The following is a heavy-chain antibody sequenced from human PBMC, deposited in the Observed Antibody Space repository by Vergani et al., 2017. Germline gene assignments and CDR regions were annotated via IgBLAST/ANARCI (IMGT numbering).Heavy chain of an antibody. Sequence: QVQLQESGPGLVKPSQTLSLTCTVSGGSISSGSYYWSWIRQPAGKGLEWIGRIYTSGCTNYNPSLKSRVTMSVDTSKNQFSPKLSSVTAADTAVYYCARARARYYFDYWGQGTLVTVSS. CDR1: GGSISSGSYY. V-gene: IGHV4-61*02. CDR3: ARARARYYFDY. J-gene: IGHJ4*02. D-gene: IGHD3-10*01. CDR2: IYTSGCT.